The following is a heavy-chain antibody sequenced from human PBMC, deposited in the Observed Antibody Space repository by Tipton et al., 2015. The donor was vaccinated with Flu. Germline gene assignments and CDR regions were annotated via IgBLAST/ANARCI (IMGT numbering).Heavy chain of an antibody. CDR1: GDSISSGTHY. V-gene: IGHV4-61*02. D-gene: IGHD3-10*01. J-gene: IGHJ6*02. CDR2: IYTSGST. Sequence: TLSLTCTVSGDSISSGTHYWSWIRQPAGKGLEWIGRIYTSGSTNYNPSLKTRVTISVDTSKNQFSLKLSSVTAADTAVNYWARDDGDYGSESYHYYYGIDVRVHGTTFTVSS. CDR3: ARDDGDYGSESYHYYYGIDV.